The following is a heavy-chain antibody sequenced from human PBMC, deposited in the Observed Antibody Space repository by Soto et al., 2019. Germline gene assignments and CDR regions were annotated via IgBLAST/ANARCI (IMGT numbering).Heavy chain of an antibody. CDR2: INPNTGGT. Sequence: GASVKVSCKASGYTLTDYYVHWVRQAPGQGLEWIGWINPNTGGTNYAQKFQGRVTMTRDTSIGTAYMELNRLRFDDTAVYFCAREDMVGMATVVYFFDYWGQGTLVTVSS. J-gene: IGHJ4*02. D-gene: IGHD4-4*01. CDR1: GYTLTDYY. V-gene: IGHV1-2*02. CDR3: AREDMVGMATVVYFFDY.